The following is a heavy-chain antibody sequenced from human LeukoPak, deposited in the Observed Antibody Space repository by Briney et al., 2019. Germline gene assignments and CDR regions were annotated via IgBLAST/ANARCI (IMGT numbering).Heavy chain of an antibody. D-gene: IGHD1-26*01. J-gene: IGHJ4*02. CDR2: ISSNSRSI. CDR1: GFTFDDYP. CDR3: AKDLGGRYYDYFDY. V-gene: IGHV3-9*01. Sequence: GRSLRLSCAASGFTFDDYPMHWIRQAPGKGPEWVSGISSNSRSIGYADSVKGRFTISRDNAKNSLYLQMNSLRAEGTALYYCAKDLGGRYYDYFDYWGQGTLVTVSS.